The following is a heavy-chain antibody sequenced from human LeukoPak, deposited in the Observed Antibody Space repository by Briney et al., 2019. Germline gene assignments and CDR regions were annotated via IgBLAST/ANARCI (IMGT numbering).Heavy chain of an antibody. V-gene: IGHV3-30-3*01. CDR2: ISYDGSNK. D-gene: IGHD2-15*01. J-gene: IGHJ4*02. Sequence: PGGSLRLSCAASGFTFSSYAMPWVRQAPGKGLEWVAVISYDGSNKYYADSVKGRFTISRDNSKNTLYLQMNSLRAEDTAVYYCARDIGYCSGGSCYYLYYFDYWGQGTLVTVSS. CDR3: ARDIGYCSGGSCYYLYYFDY. CDR1: GFTFSSYA.